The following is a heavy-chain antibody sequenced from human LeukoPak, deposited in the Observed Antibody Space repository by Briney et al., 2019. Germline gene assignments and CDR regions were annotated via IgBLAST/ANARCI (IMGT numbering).Heavy chain of an antibody. V-gene: IGHV1-46*01. CDR1: GYTFTSYY. CDR2: INPSGGST. Sequence: GASVKVSCKASGYTFTSYYMHWVRQAPGQGLEWMGIINPSGGSTSYAQKFRGRVTMTRDTSTSTVYMELSSLRSEDTAVYYCARREGSDYDSSGYPDYWGQGTLVTVSS. CDR3: ARREGSDYDSSGYPDY. D-gene: IGHD3-22*01. J-gene: IGHJ4*02.